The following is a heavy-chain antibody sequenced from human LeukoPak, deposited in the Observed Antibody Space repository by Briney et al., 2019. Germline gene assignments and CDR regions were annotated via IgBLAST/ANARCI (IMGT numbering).Heavy chain of an antibody. J-gene: IGHJ4*02. V-gene: IGHV3-7*01. D-gene: IGHD5-24*01. Sequence: GGSLRLSCAVSGFNFCSNWMSWVRQAPGKGLEWVANIKQDGSEKYYVDSMKGRFTISRDNAKNSLYLQMNSLRAEDTAVYYCARVARVGGGYGYNSGLFDYWGQGTLVTVSS. CDR3: ARVARVGGGYGYNSGLFDY. CDR2: IKQDGSEK. CDR1: GFNFCSNW.